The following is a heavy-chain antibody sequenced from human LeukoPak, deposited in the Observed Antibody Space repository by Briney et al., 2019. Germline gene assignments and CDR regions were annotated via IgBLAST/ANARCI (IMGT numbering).Heavy chain of an antibody. D-gene: IGHD3-9*01. J-gene: IGHJ5*02. Sequence: GASVKVSCKASGYTFADYYIHWVRQAPGQGLEWIGWIYPKSGGTNSAQKFQGRVTMTRDTSISTAYMELSRLKFDDTAVYYCARVSTSGYRDWLDPWGQGTLVTVSS. CDR3: ARVSTSGYRDWLDP. V-gene: IGHV1-2*02. CDR2: IYPKSGGT. CDR1: GYTFADYY.